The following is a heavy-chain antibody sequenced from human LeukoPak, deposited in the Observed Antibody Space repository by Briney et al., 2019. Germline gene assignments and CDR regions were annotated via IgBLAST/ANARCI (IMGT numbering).Heavy chain of an antibody. CDR2: ISSGSSSI. V-gene: IGHV3-48*03. J-gene: IGHJ4*02. CDR3: ARGGIAARFAY. Sequence: GGSLRLSCAASGFTSSSYEMKWVRQAPGRGLEWVSYISSGSSSIFYADSVKGRFTISRDNSKNSLYLQMNSLRVEDTAVYYCARGGIAARFAYWGQGTLVTVSS. CDR1: GFTSSSYE. D-gene: IGHD6-6*01.